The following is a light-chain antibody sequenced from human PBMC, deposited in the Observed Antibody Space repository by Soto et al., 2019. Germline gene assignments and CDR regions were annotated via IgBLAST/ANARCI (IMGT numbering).Light chain of an antibody. CDR2: EVT. CDR1: SSDVGAYNY. V-gene: IGLV2-14*01. CDR3: NSYTTSSTLV. J-gene: IGLJ2*01. Sequence: QSALTQPASVSGSPGQSITISCTGTSSDVGAYNYVSWYQQHPGKAPKLMIYEVTNRPSGVSNRFSASKSGNTASLTISGLQAEDEADYYCNSYTTSSTLVFGGGTKVTV.